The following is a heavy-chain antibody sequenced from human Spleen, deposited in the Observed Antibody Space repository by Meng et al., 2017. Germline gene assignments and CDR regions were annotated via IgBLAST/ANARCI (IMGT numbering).Heavy chain of an antibody. V-gene: IGHV3-74*03. CDR1: GFSFRSNW. D-gene: IGHD3-10*01. J-gene: IGHJ5*02. CDR3: VRGFLGSDDH. CDR2: IDGDGYTT. Sequence: VQLVESGGGLVQPGGSLRLSCAASGFSFRSNWMHWVRQPPGKGPVWVSRIDGDGYTTTYADSVKGRLTISRDNAKNTLYLQMDSLRVEDTAVYYCVRGFLGSDDHWGQGTLVTVSS.